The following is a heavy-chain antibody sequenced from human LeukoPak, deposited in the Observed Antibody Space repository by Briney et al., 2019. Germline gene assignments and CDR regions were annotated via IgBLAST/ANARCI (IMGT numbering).Heavy chain of an antibody. Sequence: SETLSLTCTVSGGSISSYYWSWIRQPPGKGLEWVGYIYYSGSTNYNPSLKSRVTKSEDPYKNVFSLKVSSVTAAGTAVYYCGRQNFVVVTAIRIFDYWGQGTLVTVSS. D-gene: IGHD2-21*02. CDR2: IYYSGST. CDR1: GGSISSYY. J-gene: IGHJ4*02. CDR3: GRQNFVVVTAIRIFDY. V-gene: IGHV4-59*01.